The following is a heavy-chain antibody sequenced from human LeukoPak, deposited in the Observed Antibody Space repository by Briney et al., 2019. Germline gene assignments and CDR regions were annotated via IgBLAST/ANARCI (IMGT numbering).Heavy chain of an antibody. D-gene: IGHD3-3*01. CDR2: IYYSGST. J-gene: IGHJ3*02. CDR1: GGSISSGGYY. Sequence: PPETLSLTCTVSGGSISSGGYYWSWIRQHPGKGLEWIGYIYYSGSTYYNPSLKSRVTISVDTSKNQFSLKLSSVTAADTAVYYCASTYDFCSGYYVHGAFDIWGQGTMVTVSS. CDR3: ASTYDFCSGYYVHGAFDI. V-gene: IGHV4-31*03.